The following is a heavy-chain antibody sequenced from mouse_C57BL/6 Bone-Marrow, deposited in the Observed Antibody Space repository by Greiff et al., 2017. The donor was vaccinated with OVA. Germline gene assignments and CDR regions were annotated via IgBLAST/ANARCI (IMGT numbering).Heavy chain of an antibody. V-gene: IGHV1-53*01. CDR1: GYTFTSYW. D-gene: IGHD1-1*01. Sequence: VQLQQPGTELVKPGASVKLSCKASGYTFTSYWMHWVKQRPGQGLEWIGNINPSNGGTNYNEKFKSTATLTVDKSSSTAYMQLSRLTSEDSAVYYCARTTVVATNFDYWGQGTTLTVSS. CDR2: INPSNGGT. CDR3: ARTTVVATNFDY. J-gene: IGHJ2*01.